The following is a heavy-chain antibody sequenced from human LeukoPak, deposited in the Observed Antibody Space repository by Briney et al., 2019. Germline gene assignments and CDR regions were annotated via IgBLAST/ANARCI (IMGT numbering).Heavy chain of an antibody. J-gene: IGHJ4*02. CDR2: ISSSSSYI. CDR3: ARLAIFPPVPEIDY. D-gene: IGHD3-3*01. CDR1: GFTFSSYS. V-gene: IGHV3-21*01. Sequence: GGSLRLSCAASGFTFSSYSMNWVRQAPGKGLEWVSSISSSSSYIYYADSVKGRFTISRDNAKNSLYLQMNSLRAEDTAVYYCARLAIFPPVPEIDYWGQGTLVTVSS.